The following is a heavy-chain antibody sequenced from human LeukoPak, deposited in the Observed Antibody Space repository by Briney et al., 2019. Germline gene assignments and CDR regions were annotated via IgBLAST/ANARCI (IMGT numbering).Heavy chain of an antibody. D-gene: IGHD3-16*01. V-gene: IGHV3-21*01. CDR2: ISSSGSYI. Sequence: GGSLRLSCAASGFTFSSYSMNWVRQAPGKGLEWVSSISSSGSYIYYADSVKGRFTISRDNAKNSLYLQMSSLRAEDTAVYYCAREVGVVPGADHYYYYGMDVWGQGTTVTVSS. J-gene: IGHJ6*02. CDR1: GFTFSSYS. CDR3: AREVGVVPGADHYYYYGMDV.